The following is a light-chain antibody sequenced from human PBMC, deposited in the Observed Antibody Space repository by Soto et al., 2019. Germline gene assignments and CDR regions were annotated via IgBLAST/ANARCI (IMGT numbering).Light chain of an antibody. CDR3: SSYTSSSTRV. CDR1: SSDVGGYYS. CDR2: DVS. J-gene: IGLJ3*02. V-gene: IGLV2-14*01. Sequence: QLVLTQPASVSGSPGQSIAISCTGTSSDVGGYYSVSWYQQHPGKAPKLLIYDVSNRPSGVSNRFSGSKSGNTASLTISGLQAEDEADYYCSSYTSSSTRVFGGGTKLTVL.